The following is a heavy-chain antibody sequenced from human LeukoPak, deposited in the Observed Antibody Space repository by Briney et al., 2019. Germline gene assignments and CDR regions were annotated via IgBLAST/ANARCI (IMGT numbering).Heavy chain of an antibody. CDR2: INGDGSWT. V-gene: IGHV3-74*01. CDR3: VSFYETY. J-gene: IGHJ4*02. Sequence: PGGSLRLYCAASGNYWMHWVRQAPGKGLVWVSHINGDGSWTTYADSVKGRFTISKDNAKNTVYLQMNNLRAEDTAVYYCVSFYETYWGRGTLVTVSS. D-gene: IGHD2-2*01. CDR1: GNYW.